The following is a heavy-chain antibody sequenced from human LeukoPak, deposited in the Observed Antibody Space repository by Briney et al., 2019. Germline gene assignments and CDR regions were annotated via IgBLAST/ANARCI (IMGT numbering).Heavy chain of an antibody. V-gene: IGHV1-18*04. Sequence: ASVKVSCKASGYTFTSYGISWVRQAPGQGLEWMGWIGAYNGNTNYAQKLQGRVTITTDTSTSTAYMELRSLRSDDTAVYYCAIDDYGDYFYFQHWGQGTLVTVSS. CDR2: IGAYNGNT. CDR3: AIDDYGDYFYFQH. D-gene: IGHD4-17*01. CDR1: GYTFTSYG. J-gene: IGHJ1*01.